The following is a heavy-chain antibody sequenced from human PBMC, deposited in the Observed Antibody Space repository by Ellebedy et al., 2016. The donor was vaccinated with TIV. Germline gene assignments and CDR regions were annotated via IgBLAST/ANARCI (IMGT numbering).Heavy chain of an antibody. CDR1: GASISDYY. CDR2: IYNSGST. Sequence: MPSETLSLTCTVSGASISDYYWRWIRQPPGKGLEWIGYIYNSGSTNSNPSLNSRVTISVDTSKNQVSLKLSSVTAADTAVYYCARGATFDYWGQGTLVTVSS. J-gene: IGHJ4*02. D-gene: IGHD1-1*01. V-gene: IGHV4-59*12. CDR3: ARGATFDY.